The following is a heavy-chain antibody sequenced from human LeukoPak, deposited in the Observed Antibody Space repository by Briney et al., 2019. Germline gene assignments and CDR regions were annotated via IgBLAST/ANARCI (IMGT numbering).Heavy chain of an antibody. D-gene: IGHD3/OR15-3a*01. V-gene: IGHV4-34*01. J-gene: IGHJ4*02. CDR2: INHSGST. CDR1: GGSFSGYY. CDR3: ARGYRGLGDY. Sequence: PSETLSLTCAVYGGSFSGYYWSWIRQPPGKGLEWIGEINHSGSTNYNPSLKSRVTISVDTSKNRFSLKLSSVTAADTAVYYCARGYRGLGDYWGQGTLVTVSS.